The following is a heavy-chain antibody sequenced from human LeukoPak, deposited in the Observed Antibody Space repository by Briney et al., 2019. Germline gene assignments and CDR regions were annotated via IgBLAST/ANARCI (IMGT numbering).Heavy chain of an antibody. J-gene: IGHJ4*02. CDR3: AREYYGSGSYYNAGY. CDR1: GFTFDDYG. Sequence: PGGSLRLSCAASGFTFDDYGMSWVRQAPGKGLEWVSGINWNGGRTGYADSVKGRFTISRDNAKKSLYVQMNSLRAEDTALYYCAREYYGSGSYYNAGYWGQGTLVTVSS. D-gene: IGHD3-10*01. V-gene: IGHV3-20*04. CDR2: INWNGGRT.